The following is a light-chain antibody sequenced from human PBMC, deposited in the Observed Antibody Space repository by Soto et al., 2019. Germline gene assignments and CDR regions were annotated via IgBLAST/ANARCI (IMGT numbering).Light chain of an antibody. CDR1: QTVSNF. CDR2: DAS. V-gene: IGKV1-5*01. Sequence: DIQMTQSTSTLSASVGESVTISCRATQTVSNFLAWYQQKPGKAPKLLIYDASTLESGVPSRFRGSGSGTEFTLTISSLQPDDFATYYCQQYNTYSWTFGQGTKVDIK. CDR3: QQYNTYSWT. J-gene: IGKJ1*01.